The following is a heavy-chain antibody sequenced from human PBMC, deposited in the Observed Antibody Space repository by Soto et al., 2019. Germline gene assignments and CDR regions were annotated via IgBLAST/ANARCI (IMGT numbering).Heavy chain of an antibody. V-gene: IGHV5-51*01. CDR3: ARLYSRGGTDPPGLFAY. Sequence: GESLKISCKGSGYSFTSYWIGWVRQMPGKGLEWMGIIYPGDSDTRYSPSFQGQVTISADKSISTAYLQWSSLKASDTAMYYCARLYSRGGTDPPGLFAYWAQGSSVPVSS. CDR1: GYSFTSYW. D-gene: IGHD2-15*01. J-gene: IGHJ1*01. CDR2: IYPGDSDT.